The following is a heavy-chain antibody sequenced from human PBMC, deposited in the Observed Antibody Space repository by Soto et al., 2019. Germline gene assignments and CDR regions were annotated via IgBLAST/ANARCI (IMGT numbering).Heavy chain of an antibody. D-gene: IGHD3-3*01. CDR2: ITRSRNMI. J-gene: IGHJ4*02. CDR3: ARQSKTWTGYPIDY. V-gene: IGHV3-48*02. CDR1: GFSLTTYS. Sequence: EVQLVESGGGLVQPGGSLRLSCAASGFSLTTYSMNWVRQAPGKGLEWVSYITRSRNMIYYANSVKGRFTVSRDNAKNSLYRQMNSLRDEETAVYDCARQSKTWTGYPIDYWGQGNLVTVSS.